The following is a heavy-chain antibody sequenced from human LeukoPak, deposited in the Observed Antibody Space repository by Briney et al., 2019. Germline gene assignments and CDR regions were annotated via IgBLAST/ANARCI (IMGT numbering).Heavy chain of an antibody. D-gene: IGHD2-2*01. V-gene: IGHV3-30*04. CDR2: ISYDGSNK. CDR3: ARLKLLWSNYFDY. CDR1: GLTFSSYS. J-gene: IGHJ4*02. Sequence: GRSLRLSCAASGLTFSSYSMHWVRQAPGKGLEWVAVISYDGSNKYYTDSVKGRFTISRDSSKNTLYLQMNSLRAEDTAVYYCARLKLLWSNYFDYWGRGTLVTVSS.